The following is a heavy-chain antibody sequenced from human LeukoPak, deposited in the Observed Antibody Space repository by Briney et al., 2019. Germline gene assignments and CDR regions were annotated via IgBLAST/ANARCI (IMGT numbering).Heavy chain of an antibody. Sequence: PGGSLRLSCTASGLTFSSAWMSWVRQAPGKGLEWIGHIRGKADGGTPDYAATVKGKFTISRDDSKSTLFLQMDSLQIEDTAVYYCTTARRASSSLDYWGQGTLVTVSS. V-gene: IGHV3-15*01. J-gene: IGHJ4*02. CDR3: TTARRASSSLDY. CDR2: IRGKADGGTP. D-gene: IGHD5-24*01. CDR1: GLTFSSAW.